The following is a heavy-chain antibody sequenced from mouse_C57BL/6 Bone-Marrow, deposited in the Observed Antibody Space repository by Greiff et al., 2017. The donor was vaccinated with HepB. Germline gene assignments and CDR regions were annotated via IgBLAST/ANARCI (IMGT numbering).Heavy chain of an antibody. Sequence: QVQLQQPGAELVKPRASVKLSCKASGYTFTSYWMQWVKQRPGQGLEWIGEIDPSDSYTNYNQKFKGKATLTVDTSSSTAYMQLSSLTSEDSAVYYCARVEITTVVATKWYFDVWGTGTTVTVSS. CDR1: GYTFTSYW. J-gene: IGHJ1*03. D-gene: IGHD1-1*01. V-gene: IGHV1-50*01. CDR3: ARVEITTVVATKWYFDV. CDR2: IDPSDSYT.